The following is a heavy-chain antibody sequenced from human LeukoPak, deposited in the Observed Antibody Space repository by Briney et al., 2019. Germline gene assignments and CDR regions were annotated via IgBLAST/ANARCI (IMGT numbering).Heavy chain of an antibody. Sequence: SETLSLTCTVSGGSISSYYWSWIRQPAGKGLEWIGYIYYSGSTNYNPSLKSRVTISVDTSKNQFSLKLSSVTAADTAVYYCARGGYCTNGVCLPFDPWGQGTLVTVSS. CDR3: ARGGYCTNGVCLPFDP. CDR1: GGSISSYY. D-gene: IGHD2-8*01. V-gene: IGHV4-59*01. CDR2: IYYSGST. J-gene: IGHJ5*02.